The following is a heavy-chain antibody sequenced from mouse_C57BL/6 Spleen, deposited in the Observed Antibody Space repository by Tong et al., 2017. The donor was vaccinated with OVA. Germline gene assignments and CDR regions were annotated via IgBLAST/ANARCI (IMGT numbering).Heavy chain of an antibody. CDR1: GFTFSDYG. CDR2: ISSGSSTI. D-gene: IGHD1-1*01. J-gene: IGHJ3*01. CDR3: ARGYYGSSYPSWFAY. Sequence: EVQLQESGGGLVKPGGSLKLSCAASGFTFSDYGIHWVRQAPEKGLEWVAYISSGSSTIYYADTVKGRFTISRDNAKNTLFLQMTSLRSEDTAMYYCARGYYGSSYPSWFAYWGQGTLVTVSA. V-gene: IGHV5-17*01.